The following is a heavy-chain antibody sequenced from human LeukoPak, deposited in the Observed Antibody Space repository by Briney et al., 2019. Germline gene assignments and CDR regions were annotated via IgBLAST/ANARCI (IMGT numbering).Heavy chain of an antibody. Sequence: PGGSLRLSCAASGYTFSSYGMPWVRQAPGKGLEWVAVIWYGGSNKYYADSVKGRFTISRDNSKNTLYLQMNSLRAEDTAVYYCAKEAWSGDYYMDVWGKGTTITVSS. CDR3: AKEAWSGDYYMDV. CDR1: GYTFSSYG. D-gene: IGHD3-3*01. V-gene: IGHV3-30*02. CDR2: IWYGGSNK. J-gene: IGHJ6*03.